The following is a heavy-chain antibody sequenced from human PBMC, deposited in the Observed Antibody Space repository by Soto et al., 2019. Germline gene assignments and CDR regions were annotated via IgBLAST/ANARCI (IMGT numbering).Heavy chain of an antibody. Sequence: GGSLRLSCAASGFTFSTYAMAWVRQAPGKGLEWVSGISGSGGSTHHADSVKGRFIISRDNSRTMVYLQMSSLRAEDTAVYYCACLAWFGDPVPPFDYWGQGTVVTVSS. V-gene: IGHV3-23*01. CDR3: ACLAWFGDPVPPFDY. D-gene: IGHD3-10*01. CDR2: ISGSGGST. CDR1: GFTFSTYA. J-gene: IGHJ4*02.